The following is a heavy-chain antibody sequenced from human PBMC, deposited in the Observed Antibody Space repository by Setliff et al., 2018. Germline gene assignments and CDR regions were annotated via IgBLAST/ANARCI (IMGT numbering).Heavy chain of an antibody. Sequence: GGSLRLSCGGSGFNFNNYAMHWVRQSPGKGLEWVSGISWNSDIIGYADSAEGRFTISRDNARNSLYLLMNRLTAEDTASYYCVKDGSVSGRNYYYMDVWGKGTTVTVS. V-gene: IGHV3-9*01. CDR2: ISWNSDII. CDR1: GFNFNNYA. CDR3: VKDGSVSGRNYYYMDV. J-gene: IGHJ6*03. D-gene: IGHD6-19*01.